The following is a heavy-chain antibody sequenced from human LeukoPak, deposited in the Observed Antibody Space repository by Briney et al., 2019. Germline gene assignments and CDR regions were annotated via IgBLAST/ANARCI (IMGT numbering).Heavy chain of an antibody. CDR2: VYISGTT. Sequence: PSETLSLTSTVAGGSISSYYWSWIRQPAGKGLEWIGRVYISGTTNYNPSLKSRITMSLDTSKNQLSLKLSSVTAADTAVYYCARDEAGSGYIDYWGQGTLVTVSS. D-gene: IGHD3-22*01. J-gene: IGHJ4*02. CDR3: ARDEAGSGYIDY. V-gene: IGHV4-4*07. CDR1: GGSISSYY.